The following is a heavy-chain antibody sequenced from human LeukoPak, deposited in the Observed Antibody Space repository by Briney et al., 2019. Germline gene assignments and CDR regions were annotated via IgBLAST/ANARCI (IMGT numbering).Heavy chain of an antibody. CDR3: AREGYYYDSSGYYPHYFDY. V-gene: IGHV4-59*01. Sequence: SETLSLTCTVSGGSISSYYWSWIRQPPGKGLEWIGYIYYSGSTNYNPSLKSRVNISVDTSKNQFSLKLSSVTAADTAVYYCAREGYYYDSSGYYPHYFDYWGQGTLVTVSS. CDR2: IYYSGST. CDR1: GGSISSYY. J-gene: IGHJ4*02. D-gene: IGHD3-22*01.